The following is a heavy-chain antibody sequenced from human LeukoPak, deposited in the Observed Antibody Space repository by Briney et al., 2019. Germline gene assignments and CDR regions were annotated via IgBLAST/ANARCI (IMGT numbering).Heavy chain of an antibody. CDR1: GFTFSNYA. V-gene: IGHV3-30*01. D-gene: IGHD3-10*01. CDR3: ARDSTYYYDSGSSGPHYFDN. J-gene: IGHJ4*02. CDR2: ISSGGTYE. Sequence: GKSLRLSCAASGFTFSNYAMHWVRQAPGKGLEWVSLISSGGTYEYYADSVKGRFTISRDNSKNTLYLQLNSLRAEDAAVYYCARDSTYYYDSGSSGPHYFDNWGQGTLVTVSS.